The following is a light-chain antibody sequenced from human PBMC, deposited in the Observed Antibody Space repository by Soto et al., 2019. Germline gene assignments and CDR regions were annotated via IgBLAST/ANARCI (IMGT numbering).Light chain of an antibody. V-gene: IGLV1-44*01. J-gene: IGLJ3*02. Sequence: QSVLTQPPSASGAPGQRVTFSCSGSGSNIGSNTVNWYQQVPGAAPKLLIYFNDQRPSGVPDRFSGSKSGTSDSLAISGLQPDDEADYSCSAWDDSLSGPVFGGGTKLTVL. CDR2: FND. CDR3: SAWDDSLSGPV. CDR1: GSNIGSNT.